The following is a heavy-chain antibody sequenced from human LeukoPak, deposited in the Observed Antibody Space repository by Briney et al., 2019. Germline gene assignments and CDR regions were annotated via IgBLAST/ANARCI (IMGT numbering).Heavy chain of an antibody. CDR2: ITPGDPDI. CDR3: ARHGNWGPLGS. V-gene: IGHV5-51*01. D-gene: IGHD3-16*01. Sequence: GESLKISCEGSGYSLTTYWIAWVRQMPGKGLEWMGMITPGDPDIRYSPSFQGQVTFSADSSITTAYLQWSSLKASDTAMYYCARHGNWGPLGSWGQGTLVTVSS. J-gene: IGHJ4*02. CDR1: GYSLTTYW.